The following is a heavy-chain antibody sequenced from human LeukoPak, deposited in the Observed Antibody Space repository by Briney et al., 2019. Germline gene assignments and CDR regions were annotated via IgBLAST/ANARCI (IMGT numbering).Heavy chain of an antibody. CDR2: IYYSGST. D-gene: IGHD1-26*01. V-gene: IGHV4-39*01. J-gene: IGHJ5*02. Sequence: SETLSLTCTVSGGSIRSSYYYWGWIRQPPGKGLEWIGSIYYSGSTYYNPSLKSRVTISVDTSKNQFSLKLSSVTAADTAVYYCARHPRRGATTPFDPWGQGTLVTVSS. CDR3: ARHPRRGATTPFDP. CDR1: GGSIRSSYYY.